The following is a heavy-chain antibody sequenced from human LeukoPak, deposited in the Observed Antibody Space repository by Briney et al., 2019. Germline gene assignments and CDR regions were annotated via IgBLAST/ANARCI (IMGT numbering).Heavy chain of an antibody. J-gene: IGHJ4*02. Sequence: PGGSLRLSCAASGFTFDDYAMHWVRQAPGKGLEWVSGISWNSGSIGYADSVKGRFTISRDNAKNSLYLQMNSLRAEDTAVYYCASAYYDFWSGYFTPTDYWGQGTLVTVPS. CDR2: ISWNSGSI. D-gene: IGHD3-3*01. CDR3: ASAYYDFWSGYFTPTDY. V-gene: IGHV3-9*01. CDR1: GFTFDDYA.